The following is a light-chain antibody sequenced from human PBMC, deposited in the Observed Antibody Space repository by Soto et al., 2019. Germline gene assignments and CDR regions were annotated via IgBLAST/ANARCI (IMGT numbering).Light chain of an antibody. CDR3: QQYGSSHHT. CDR1: QSVSSSY. CDR2: GAS. V-gene: IGKV3-20*01. J-gene: IGKJ2*01. Sequence: EIVLTQSPGTLSLSPGVRATLSCRASQSVSSSYLAWYQHKPGQAPRLLIYGASSRATGIPDRFSGSGSGTDFARTSSRQEPEDYAVYYFQQYGSSHHTCGQGTKLEIK.